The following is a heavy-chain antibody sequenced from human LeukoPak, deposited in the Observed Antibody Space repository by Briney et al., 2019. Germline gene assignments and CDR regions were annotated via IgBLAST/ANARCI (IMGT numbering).Heavy chain of an antibody. CDR2: ISYDGSNK. CDR3: AKRYCSSTSCYGY. D-gene: IGHD2-2*01. Sequence: GGSLRLSCAASGVAFSAYGMHWIRQAPGKGLEWVAMISYDGSNKYYADSVKGRFTISRDNSKNTLYLQMNSLRAEDTAVYYCAKRYCSSTSCYGYWGQGTLVTVSS. J-gene: IGHJ4*02. V-gene: IGHV3-30*18. CDR1: GVAFSAYG.